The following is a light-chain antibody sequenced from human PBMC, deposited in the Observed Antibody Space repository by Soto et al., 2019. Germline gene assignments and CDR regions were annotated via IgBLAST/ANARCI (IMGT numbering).Light chain of an antibody. CDR3: QQYDTSPLT. Sequence: DIVLTQSPGTLSLSPGERATLSCRVSQSVYTKLAWYQQKPGQPPRLLIHGESSRATGLPDRFSGSGSGTDFTLTINNLEPEDFAVYYCQQYDTSPLTFGGGTKVEIK. CDR1: QSVYTK. V-gene: IGKV3-20*01. CDR2: GES. J-gene: IGKJ4*01.